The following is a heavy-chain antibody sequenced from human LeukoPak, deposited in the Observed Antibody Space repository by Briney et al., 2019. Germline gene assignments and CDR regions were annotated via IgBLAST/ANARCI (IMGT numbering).Heavy chain of an antibody. J-gene: IGHJ4*02. V-gene: IGHV4-39*07. CDR1: GGSISSSSYY. CDR3: ARAAGFGELFLDY. CDR2: IYYSGST. Sequence: PSETLSLTCTVSGGSISSSSYYWGWIRQPPGKGLEWIGSIYYSGSTYYNPSLKSRVTISVDTSKNQFSLKLSSVTAADTAVYYCARAAGFGELFLDYWGQGTLVTVSS. D-gene: IGHD3-10*01.